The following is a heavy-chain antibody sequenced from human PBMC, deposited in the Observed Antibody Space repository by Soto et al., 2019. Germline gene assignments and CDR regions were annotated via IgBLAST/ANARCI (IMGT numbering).Heavy chain of an antibody. CDR2: IYYSGST. J-gene: IGHJ4*02. Sequence: SXETLSLPCTVSGGSISSSRYYWGWIRQPPGKVLEWIVSIYYSGSTYYNPSLKSRVTISVDTSKNQFSLKLSSVTAADTAVYYCERRRATGAFDDWGQGTLVPVSS. D-gene: IGHD2-15*01. CDR1: GGSISSSRYY. CDR3: ERRRATGAFDD. V-gene: IGHV4-39*01.